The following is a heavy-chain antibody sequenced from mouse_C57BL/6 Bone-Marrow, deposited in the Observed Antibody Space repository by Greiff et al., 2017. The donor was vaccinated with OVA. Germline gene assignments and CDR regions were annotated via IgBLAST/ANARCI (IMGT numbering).Heavy chain of an antibody. V-gene: IGHV5-4*01. Sequence: EVNVVESGGGLVKPGGSLKLSCAASGFTFSSYAMSWVRQTPEKRLEWVATISDGGRYTYYPDTVKGRFTISRDNAKNNLYLQMSHLKSEDTAMYYWARDPHLSWDYWGQGTSVTVSS. CDR3: ARDPHLSWDY. CDR1: GFTFSSYA. CDR2: ISDGGRYT. J-gene: IGHJ4*01.